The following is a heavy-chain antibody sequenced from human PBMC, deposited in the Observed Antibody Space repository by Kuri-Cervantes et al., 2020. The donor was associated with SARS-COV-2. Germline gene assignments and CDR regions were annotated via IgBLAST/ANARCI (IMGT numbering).Heavy chain of an antibody. CDR2: IRYDGSNK. Sequence: GGSLRLSCAASGFTFSSYGMHWVRQAPGKGLEWVAFIRYDGSNKYYADSVKGRFTISRDNSKNTLYLQMNSLRAEDTAVYYCARVTVGATWFGDAFDIWGQGTMVTVSS. D-gene: IGHD1-26*01. CDR3: ARVTVGATWFGDAFDI. J-gene: IGHJ3*02. CDR1: GFTFSSYG. V-gene: IGHV3-30*02.